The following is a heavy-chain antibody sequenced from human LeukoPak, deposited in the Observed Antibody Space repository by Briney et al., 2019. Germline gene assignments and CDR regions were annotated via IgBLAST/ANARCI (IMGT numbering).Heavy chain of an antibody. CDR3: AKDRGSYIYGSGRYSNAGHFDY. CDR1: GXTFSSYG. CDR2: LSYDGSDK. J-gene: IGHJ4*02. D-gene: IGHD3-10*01. V-gene: IGHV3-30*18. Sequence: PGRSLRLSCAASGXTFSSYGMHWVRQAPGKGLEWVAVLSYDGSDKYYADSVKGRFTISRDNSKNTLYLHMNSLRAEDTAVYYCAKDRGSYIYGSGRYSNAGHFDYWGQGTLVTVSS.